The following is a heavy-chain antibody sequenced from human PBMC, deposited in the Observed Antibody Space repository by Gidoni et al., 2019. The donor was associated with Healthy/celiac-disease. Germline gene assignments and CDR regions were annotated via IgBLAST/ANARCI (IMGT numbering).Heavy chain of an antibody. D-gene: IGHD1-26*01. J-gene: IGHJ6*02. CDR3: ARDIVGATTNYYYYYGMDV. Sequence: QVQLQESGPGLVKPSETLSLTCTVSGGSISSYYWSWIRQPPGKGLEWIGYIYYSGSTNYNPSLKSRVTISVDTSKNQFSLKLSSVTAADTAVYYCARDIVGATTNYYYYYGMDVWGQGTTVTVSS. CDR1: GGSISSYY. V-gene: IGHV4-59*01. CDR2: IYYSGST.